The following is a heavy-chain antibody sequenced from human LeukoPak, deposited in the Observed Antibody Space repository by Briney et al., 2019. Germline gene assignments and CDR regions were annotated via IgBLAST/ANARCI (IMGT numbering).Heavy chain of an antibody. D-gene: IGHD6-13*01. CDR3: ARDPLSSSSFDL. Sequence: GGSLRLSCAASGFTFNSFSMNWVRQASGKGLEWVSSISSSTIYTYYADSVKGRFTISRDNAKNSLYLQMNSLRAEDTAVYYCARDPLSSSSFDLWGQGTLVTVSS. J-gene: IGHJ4*02. CDR1: GFTFNSFS. CDR2: ISSSTIYT. V-gene: IGHV3-21*01.